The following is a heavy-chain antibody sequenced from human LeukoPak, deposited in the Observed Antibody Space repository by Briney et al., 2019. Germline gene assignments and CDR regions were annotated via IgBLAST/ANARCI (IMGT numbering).Heavy chain of an antibody. CDR1: GDSISSGSYY. CDR3: AREAIVVVPAAHYYMDV. V-gene: IGHV4-61*02. J-gene: IGHJ6*03. D-gene: IGHD2-2*01. CDR2: IYTSGST. Sequence: SETLSLTCTVSGDSISSGSYYWSWIRQPAGKGLEWIGRIYTSGSTNYNPSLKSRVTISVDTSKNQFSLKLSSVTAADTAVYYCAREAIVVVPAAHYYMDVWGKGTTVTVSS.